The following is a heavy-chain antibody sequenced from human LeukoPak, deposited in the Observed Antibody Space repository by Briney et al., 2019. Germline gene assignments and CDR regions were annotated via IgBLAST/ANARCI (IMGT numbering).Heavy chain of an antibody. CDR2: ISGSGGAT. CDR3: AKGAYYHGSGRYFDY. D-gene: IGHD3-10*01. V-gene: IGHV3-23*01. CDR1: GFTFNSYA. Sequence: GGSLRLSCAASGFTFNSYAMNWVRQAPGKGLEWVSAISGSGGATYYADSGKGRFTMSRDNSKTTLYLQMNSLRAEDTAVYYCAKGAYYHGSGRYFDYWGQGTLVTVSS. J-gene: IGHJ4*02.